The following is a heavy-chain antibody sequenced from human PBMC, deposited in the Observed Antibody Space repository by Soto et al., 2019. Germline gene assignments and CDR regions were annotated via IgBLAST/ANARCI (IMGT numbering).Heavy chain of an antibody. Sequence: SETLSLTCTVSGGSISSYYWSWIRQPPGKGLEWIGYIYYSGSPNYNPSLKSRVTISVDTSKNQFSLKLSSVTAADTAVYYCAREWTGMRDSFDIWGQGTMVTVSS. CDR3: AREWTGMRDSFDI. CDR1: GGSISSYY. CDR2: IYYSGSP. V-gene: IGHV4-59*01. J-gene: IGHJ3*02. D-gene: IGHD5-12*01.